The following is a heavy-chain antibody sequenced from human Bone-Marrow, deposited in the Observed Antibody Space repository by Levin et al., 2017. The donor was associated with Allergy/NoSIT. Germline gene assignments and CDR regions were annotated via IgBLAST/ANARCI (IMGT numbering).Heavy chain of an antibody. Sequence: SCAASGFTFSSYGMHWVRQAPGKGLEWVAVISSDGSNKYYADSVKGRFTISRDNSKNMLFLQMNSLRAEDTAVYYCAKVIYDSSGYYYEALDYWGQGTLVTVSS. CDR2: ISSDGSNK. CDR3: AKVIYDSSGYYYEALDY. CDR1: GFTFSSYG. V-gene: IGHV3-30*18. D-gene: IGHD3-22*01. J-gene: IGHJ4*02.